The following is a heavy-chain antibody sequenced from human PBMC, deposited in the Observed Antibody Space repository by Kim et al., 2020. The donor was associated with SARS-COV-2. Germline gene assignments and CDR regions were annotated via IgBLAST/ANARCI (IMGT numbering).Heavy chain of an antibody. D-gene: IGHD3-22*01. J-gene: IGHJ4*02. CDR3: AKITMIVVDTGVGFDY. V-gene: IGHV3-23*01. Sequence: SVKGRFTISRDNSKNTLYLQMNSLRAEDTAVYYCAKITMIVVDTGVGFDYWGQGTLVTVSS.